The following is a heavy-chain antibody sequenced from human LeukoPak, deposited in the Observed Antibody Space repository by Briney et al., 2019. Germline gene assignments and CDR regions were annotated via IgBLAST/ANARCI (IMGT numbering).Heavy chain of an antibody. CDR2: ISSSSSYI. J-gene: IGHJ4*02. V-gene: IGHV3-21*01. Sequence: PGGSLRLSCAASGFTFSSDSMKWVREAPGKGLEWVSSISSSSSYIYYADSVKGRFTISRDNAKNSLYLQMNSLRAEDTAVYYCARDVKSFDYWGQGTLVTVST. CDR3: ARDVKSFDY. CDR1: GFTFSSDS.